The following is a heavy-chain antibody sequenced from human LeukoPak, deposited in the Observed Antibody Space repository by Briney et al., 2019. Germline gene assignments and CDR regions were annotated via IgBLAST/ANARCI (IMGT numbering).Heavy chain of an antibody. J-gene: IGHJ6*02. CDR2: IYYSGST. Sequence: PGGSLRLSCAASGFTFSSYAMSWIRQPPGKGLEWIGYIYYSGSTNYNPSLKSRVTISVDTSKNQFSLKLSSVTAADTAVYYCARDLPSNYGGYYYYGMDVWGQGTTVTVSS. D-gene: IGHD4-11*01. CDR3: ARDLPSNYGGYYYYGMDV. CDR1: GFTFSSYA. V-gene: IGHV4-59*01.